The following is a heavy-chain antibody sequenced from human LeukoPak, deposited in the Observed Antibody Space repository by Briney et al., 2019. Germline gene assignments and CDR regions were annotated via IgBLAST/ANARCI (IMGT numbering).Heavy chain of an antibody. CDR1: GGSFSGYY. CDR3: ARGVGYYYDSSGYYYAYYFDY. V-gene: IGHV4-34*01. J-gene: IGHJ4*02. CDR2: INHSEST. Sequence: PSETLSLTCAVYGGSFSGYYWSWIRQPPGKGLEWIGEINHSESTNYNPSLKSRVTISVDTPKNQFSLKLSSVTAAHPAVYYCARGVGYYYDSSGYYYAYYFDYWGQGTLVTVSS. D-gene: IGHD3-22*01.